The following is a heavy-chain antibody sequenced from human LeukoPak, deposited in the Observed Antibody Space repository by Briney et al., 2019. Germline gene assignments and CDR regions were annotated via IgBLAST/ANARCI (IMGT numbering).Heavy chain of an antibody. Sequence: GGSLRLSRAASGFTFSNAWMSWVRQAPGKGLEWVGRIKSKTDGGTTDYAAPVKGRFTISRDDSKNTLYLQMNSLKTEDTAVYYCTTDSLYYDSSGYYRYYYYYYYMDVWGKGTTVTVSS. CDR3: TTDSLYYDSSGYYRYYYYYYYMDV. CDR1: GFTFSNAW. D-gene: IGHD3-22*01. V-gene: IGHV3-15*01. CDR2: IKSKTDGGTT. J-gene: IGHJ6*03.